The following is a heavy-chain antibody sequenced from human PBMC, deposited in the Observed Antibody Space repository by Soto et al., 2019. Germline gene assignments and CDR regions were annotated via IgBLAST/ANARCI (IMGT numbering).Heavy chain of an antibody. CDR1: GFSLSNARMG. Sequence: QVTLKESGPVLVKPTETLTLTCTVSGFSLSNARMGVSWIRQPPAKALEWLAHIFSNDEKSYSTSLKSRITIAKDTSKSQVVLTMTNMDPVDTATYYCARISYYGSGSPSFDYWGQGTLVTVSS. V-gene: IGHV2-26*01. CDR2: IFSNDEK. J-gene: IGHJ4*02. D-gene: IGHD3-10*01. CDR3: ARISYYGSGSPSFDY.